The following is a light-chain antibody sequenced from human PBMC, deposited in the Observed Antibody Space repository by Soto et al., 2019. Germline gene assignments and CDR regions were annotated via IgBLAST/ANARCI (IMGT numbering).Light chain of an antibody. V-gene: IGKV3-11*01. CDR1: LSVRSY. J-gene: IGKJ5*01. Sequence: EILLTQSPSTLSLSPGQSPTLSWRASLSVRSYLAWFQQEPGAGPRLLIYDASNRATGIPARFSGSGSGTEFTLTITSLEPEDFEVYYCQQRSIWPDTVGQGTRLEI. CDR3: QQRSIWPDT. CDR2: DAS.